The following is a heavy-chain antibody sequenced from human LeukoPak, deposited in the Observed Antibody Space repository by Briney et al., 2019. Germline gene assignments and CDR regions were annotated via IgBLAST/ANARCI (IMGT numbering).Heavy chain of an antibody. CDR2: INSDGSST. Sequence: GGSLRLSCAASGFTFSSYWMHWVRQAPGKGLVWVSRINSDGSSTSYADSVKGRFTISRDNAKNTLYLQMNSLRAEDTAVYYCARDQGRYCSGGSCLYYYYYMDVWGKGTTVTISS. CDR3: ARDQGRYCSGGSCLYYYYYMDV. J-gene: IGHJ6*03. V-gene: IGHV3-74*01. CDR1: GFTFSSYW. D-gene: IGHD2-15*01.